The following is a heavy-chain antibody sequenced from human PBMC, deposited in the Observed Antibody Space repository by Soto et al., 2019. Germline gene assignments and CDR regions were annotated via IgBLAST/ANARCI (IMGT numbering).Heavy chain of an antibody. Sequence: QVLLEQSGAEVKRPGASVKVSCKASGYTFISYAIAWVRQAPGQGLEWMGWISTYNGNTKYAQKFQDRVTITTATSTSTAYMYVGCLSSDDTAVYYWARAWYRTSWVCILATGVHGIELDYWGQGTLVTVSS. CDR2: ISTYNGNT. V-gene: IGHV1-18*01. CDR3: ARAWYRTSWVCILATGVHGIELDY. D-gene: IGHD6-13*01. CDR1: GYTFISYA. J-gene: IGHJ4*02.